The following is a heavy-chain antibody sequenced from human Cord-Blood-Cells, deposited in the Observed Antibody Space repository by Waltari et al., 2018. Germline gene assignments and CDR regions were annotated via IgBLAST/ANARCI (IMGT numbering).Heavy chain of an antibody. Sequence: QVQLVQSGAEVKKPGASVKVSCKASGYTFTGYYMHWVRQAPGQGLEWMGWINPNRGGTNYAQKFQGRVTMTRDTSISTAYMELSRLRSDDTAVYYCARDPLGYRAAFDIWGQGTMVTVSS. V-gene: IGHV1-2*02. CDR2: INPNRGGT. J-gene: IGHJ3*02. CDR3: ARDPLGYRAAFDI. CDR1: GYTFTGYY. D-gene: IGHD5-18*01.